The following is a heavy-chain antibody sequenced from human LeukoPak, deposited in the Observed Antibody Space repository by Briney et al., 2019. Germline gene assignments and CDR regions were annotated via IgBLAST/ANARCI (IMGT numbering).Heavy chain of an antibody. V-gene: IGHV1-69*05. J-gene: IGHJ4*02. CDR1: GGTFSSYA. CDR2: IIPIFGTA. Sequence: SVKVSCKASGGTFSSYAISWVRQAPGQGLEWMGRIIPIFGTANYAQKFQGRVTITTDESTSTAYMELSSLRSEDTAVYYCARDPVVVVAATGLDYWGQGTLVTVSS. D-gene: IGHD2-15*01. CDR3: ARDPVVVVAATGLDY.